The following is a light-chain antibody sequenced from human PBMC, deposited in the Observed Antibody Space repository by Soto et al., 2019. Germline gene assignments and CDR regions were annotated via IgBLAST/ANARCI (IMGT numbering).Light chain of an antibody. Sequence: DIQMTQSPSSLSASVGDRVAITCRASQSISTYLNWYQQKPGKAPQFLISSASSLQGGVPSRFSGSGSGTDFTLTISSLQPEDSATYYCQQTYSTPLTFGGGTKVDIK. J-gene: IGKJ4*01. CDR3: QQTYSTPLT. CDR2: SAS. V-gene: IGKV1-39*01. CDR1: QSISTY.